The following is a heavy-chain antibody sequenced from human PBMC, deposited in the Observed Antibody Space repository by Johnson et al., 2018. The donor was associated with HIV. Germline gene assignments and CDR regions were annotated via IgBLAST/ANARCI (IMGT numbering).Heavy chain of an antibody. J-gene: IGHJ3*02. D-gene: IGHD1-1*01. CDR2: MSYDGSNK. CDR3: ATSTASDALDI. CDR1: GFTFSSYA. V-gene: IGHV3-30*04. Sequence: VQLVESGGGVVQPGRSLRLSCAASGFTFSSYAMNWVRQAPGKGLEWVALMSYDGSNKHYADSVKGRFTISRDNSKNTLYLQMNSLRAEDTAVYYCATSTASDALDIWGQGTMVTVSS.